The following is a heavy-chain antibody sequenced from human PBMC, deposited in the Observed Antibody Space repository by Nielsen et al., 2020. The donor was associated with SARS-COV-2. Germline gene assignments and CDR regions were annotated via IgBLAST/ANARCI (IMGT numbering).Heavy chain of an antibody. D-gene: IGHD3-10*01. Sequence: GGSLRLSCAASGFTFDDYGMSWVRQAPGKGLEWVSGINWNGGSTGYADSVKGRFTISRDNAKNSLYLQMNSLRAEDTALYYCAKSSGSGSYYAVDYWGQGTLVTVSS. V-gene: IGHV3-20*04. CDR1: GFTFDDYG. J-gene: IGHJ4*02. CDR3: AKSSGSGSYYAVDY. CDR2: INWNGGST.